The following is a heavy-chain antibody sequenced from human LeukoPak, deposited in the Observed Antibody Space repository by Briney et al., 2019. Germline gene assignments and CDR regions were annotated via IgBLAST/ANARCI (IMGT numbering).Heavy chain of an antibody. Sequence: GGSLRLSRAASGFSFGSYAMSWVRQVPGKGLEWVSGVSGGGGITAYADSVKGRFTISRDNSKNTLYLQMNSLRAEDTAVYYCAKNPGYNWNYGYFDDWGQGTLVTVSS. V-gene: IGHV3-23*01. CDR2: VSGGGGIT. J-gene: IGHJ4*02. CDR3: AKNPGYNWNYGYFDD. D-gene: IGHD1-7*01. CDR1: GFSFGSYA.